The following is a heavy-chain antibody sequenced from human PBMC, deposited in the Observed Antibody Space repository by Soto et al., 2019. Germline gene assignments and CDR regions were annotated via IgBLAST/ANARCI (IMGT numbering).Heavy chain of an antibody. J-gene: IGHJ5*02. Sequence: TLSLTCTVSGGSISSSSYYWGWIRQPPVKGLEWIGSIYYSGSTYYNPSLNSRVTISVDTSKNQFSLKLSSVTAADTAVYYCAEEYYYDSSGYYRNWFDPWGQG. CDR1: GGSISSSSYY. D-gene: IGHD3-22*01. V-gene: IGHV4-39*01. CDR3: AEEYYYDSSGYYRNWFDP. CDR2: IYYSGST.